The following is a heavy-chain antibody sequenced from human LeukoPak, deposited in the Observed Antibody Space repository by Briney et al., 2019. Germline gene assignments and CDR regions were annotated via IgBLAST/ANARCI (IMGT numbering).Heavy chain of an antibody. CDR3: ARMLGLDFDI. Sequence: SQTLSLTCAISGDSVSSNSAAGNWIRQSPTRGLEWLGRTYYRSKWYSDYAVSVKSRITINADTSKNQFSLQLNSVTPEDTAVYYCARMLGLDFDIWGQGTMVTVSS. D-gene: IGHD3-10*02. CDR1: GDSVSSNSAA. CDR2: TYYRSKWYS. J-gene: IGHJ3*02. V-gene: IGHV6-1*01.